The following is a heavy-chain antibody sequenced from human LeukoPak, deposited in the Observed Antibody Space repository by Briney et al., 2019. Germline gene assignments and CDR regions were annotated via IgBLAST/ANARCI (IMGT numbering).Heavy chain of an antibody. Sequence: GESLKISCKGSGYIFTNYWISWVRQMPGKGLEWMGRIDPSDSYTNYSPSFQGHVTISADTSIGTAYLQCSSLKASDTAMYYCVRQGTNLAAAGIDYWGQGTLVTVSS. J-gene: IGHJ4*02. V-gene: IGHV5-10-1*01. D-gene: IGHD6-13*01. CDR3: VRQGTNLAAAGIDY. CDR1: GYIFTNYW. CDR2: IDPSDSYT.